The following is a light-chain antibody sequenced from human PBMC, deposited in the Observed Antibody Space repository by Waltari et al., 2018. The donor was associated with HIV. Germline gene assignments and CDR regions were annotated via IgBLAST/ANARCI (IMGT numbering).Light chain of an antibody. V-gene: IGLV2-8*01. CDR3: SSYAGSAVV. J-gene: IGLJ2*01. Sequence: ASGSRGQSVTISCTGTSSDVGAYNYVSWYQQYPGMAPKLIIYEVNKRPSGVPDRFSGSKSGNTASLTVSGLQVEDEADFYCSSYAGSAVVFGGGTKLTVL. CDR1: SSDVGAYNY. CDR2: EVN.